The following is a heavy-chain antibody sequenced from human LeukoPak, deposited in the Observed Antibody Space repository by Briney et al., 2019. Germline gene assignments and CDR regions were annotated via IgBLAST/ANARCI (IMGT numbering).Heavy chain of an antibody. D-gene: IGHD6-25*01. J-gene: IGHJ4*02. V-gene: IGHV3-30-3*01. CDR3: ARRLALDY. CDR1: GFTFSSYA. CDR2: ISYDGSNK. Sequence: PGRSLRLSCAASGFTFSSYAMHWVRQAPGKGLEWVAVISYDGSNKYYADSVKSRLTISRDNSKNTLYLQMNSLRAEDTAVYYCARRLALDYWGQGTLVTVSS.